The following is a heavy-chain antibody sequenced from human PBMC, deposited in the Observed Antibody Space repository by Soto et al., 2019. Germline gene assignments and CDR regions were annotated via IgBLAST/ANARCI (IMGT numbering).Heavy chain of an antibody. CDR3: ARNLRYYYAGAAYYQYDAFDV. Sequence: TSDTLSLTCTVSNGSIRNYDWSWFRQPPGKGLEWIGYIYYSGSINYNPSLKSRVTISVATSKNQFSLKLTSVTAADTAVYYCARNLRYYYAGAAYYQYDAFDVWGQGTVVT. J-gene: IGHJ3*01. D-gene: IGHD3-22*01. V-gene: IGHV4-59*07. CDR2: IYYSGSI. CDR1: NGSIRNYD.